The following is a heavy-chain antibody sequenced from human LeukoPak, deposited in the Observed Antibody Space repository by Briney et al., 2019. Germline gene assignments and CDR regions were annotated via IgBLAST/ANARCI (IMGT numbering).Heavy chain of an antibody. CDR3: ARFYESKYYYDSSGYSESDLDY. Sequence: GASVKVSCKASGYTFTGYYMHWVRQAPGQGLEWMGRINPNRGGTNYAQKFQGRVTMTRDTSISTAYMELSRLRSDDTAVYYCARFYESKYYYDSSGYSESDLDYWGQGTLVTVSS. CDR1: GYTFTGYY. D-gene: IGHD3-22*01. J-gene: IGHJ4*02. CDR2: INPNRGGT. V-gene: IGHV1-2*06.